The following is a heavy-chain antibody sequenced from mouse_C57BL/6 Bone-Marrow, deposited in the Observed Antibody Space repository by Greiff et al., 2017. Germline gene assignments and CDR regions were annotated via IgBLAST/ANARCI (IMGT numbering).Heavy chain of an antibody. Sequence: EVQGVESGAELVRPGASVKLSCTASGFNIKDDYIHWVKQRPEQGLEWIGWIDPEIGDTEYASKFQGKATITSDTSSNTAYLQRSSLTSEDTAVYYCSSFDGNYFDFWGQGTPLTVAS. CDR3: SSFDGNYFDF. D-gene: IGHD2-3*01. CDR1: GFNIKDDY. CDR2: IDPEIGDT. V-gene: IGHV14-4*01. J-gene: IGHJ2*01.